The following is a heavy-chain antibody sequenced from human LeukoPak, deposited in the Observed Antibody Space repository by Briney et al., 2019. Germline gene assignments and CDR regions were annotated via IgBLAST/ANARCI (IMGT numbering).Heavy chain of an antibody. V-gene: IGHV1-18*01. CDR1: GYTFTSYG. CDR2: ISTYNGNT. CDR3: ASNFDYGDYVYAFDI. D-gene: IGHD4-17*01. J-gene: IGHJ3*02. Sequence: ASVKVSCKASGYTFTSYGISWVRQAPGQGLEWMGWISTYNGNTNYVQKLQGRVTMTTDTSTSTAYMELSSLRSEDTAVYYCASNFDYGDYVYAFDIWGQGTMVTVSS.